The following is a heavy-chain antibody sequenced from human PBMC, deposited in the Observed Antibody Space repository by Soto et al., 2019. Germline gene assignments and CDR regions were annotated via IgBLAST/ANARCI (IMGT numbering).Heavy chain of an antibody. V-gene: IGHV4-4*07. CDR2: IYTSGST. J-gene: IGHJ4*02. CDR1: GGSISSYY. Sequence: SETLSISCAVSGGSISSYYWSWIRQPAGKGLEWIGRIYTSGSTNYNPSLKSRVTMSVDTSKNQFSLKLSSVTAADTAVYYCARAPNYSYRSGSYFDYWGQGTLVTVSS. D-gene: IGHD5-18*01. CDR3: ARAPNYSYRSGSYFDY.